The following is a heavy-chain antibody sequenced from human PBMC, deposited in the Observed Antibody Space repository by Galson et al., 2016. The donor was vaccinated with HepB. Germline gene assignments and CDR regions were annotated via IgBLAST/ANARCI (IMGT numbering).Heavy chain of an antibody. V-gene: IGHV2-5*02. CDR1: GFSLSTSGMG. CDR3: PHTWERIAASGTPFFDY. CDR2: IYWADDK. J-gene: IGHJ4*02. D-gene: IGHD6-13*01. Sequence: PALVKPTQTLTLTCTFSGFSLSTSGMGVGWIRQPPGKALEWLALIYWADDKHYTSSLKSRLTITKDTSKNQVVLTMSNMDPVDTGTYYCPHTWERIAASGTPFFDYWGQGTLVTVSS.